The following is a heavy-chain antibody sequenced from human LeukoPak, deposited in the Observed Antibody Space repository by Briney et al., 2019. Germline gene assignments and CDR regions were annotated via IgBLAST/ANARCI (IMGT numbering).Heavy chain of an antibody. V-gene: IGHV3-23*01. CDR2: ISGSGGST. CDR3: VHEGHSSGWPFDS. D-gene: IGHD6-19*01. CDR1: GFTFSSYA. Sequence: PGGSLRLSCAASGFTFSSYAMSWVRQAPGKGLEWVSAISGSGGSTYYADSVKGRFTISRDNSKNTLYLQMNSLRAEDTAVYYCVHEGHSSGWPFDSWGQGTLVTVSS. J-gene: IGHJ5*01.